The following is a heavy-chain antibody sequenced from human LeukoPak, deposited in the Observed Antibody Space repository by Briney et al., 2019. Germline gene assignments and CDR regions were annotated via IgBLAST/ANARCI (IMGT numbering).Heavy chain of an antibody. D-gene: IGHD2-8*01. CDR1: GYTFTSYY. V-gene: IGHV1-46*01. J-gene: IGHJ5*02. CDR2: INPSGGST. CDR3: ARGILGYCTNGVCLNWFDP. Sequence: ASVKVSCKASGYTFTSYYMHWVRQAPGQGLEWMGIINPSGGSTSYAQKFQGRVTITRNTSISTAYMELSSLRSEDTAVYYCARGILGYCTNGVCLNWFDPWGQGTLVTVSS.